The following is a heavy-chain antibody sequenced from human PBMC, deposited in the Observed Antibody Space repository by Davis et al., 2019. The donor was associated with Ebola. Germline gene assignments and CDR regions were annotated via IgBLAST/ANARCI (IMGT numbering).Heavy chain of an antibody. J-gene: IGHJ4*02. D-gene: IGHD3-22*01. CDR1: GFTFTRYS. Sequence: GESLKTPCAASGFTFTRYSMNWVRQAPGKGLEWVSYISSSSSTIYYADSVKGRFTISRDNAKNSLYLQMNSLRDEDTAVYFCARAGVNSYDSSGYYYDYWGQGTLVTVSS. V-gene: IGHV3-48*02. CDR2: ISSSSSTI. CDR3: ARAGVNSYDSSGYYYDY.